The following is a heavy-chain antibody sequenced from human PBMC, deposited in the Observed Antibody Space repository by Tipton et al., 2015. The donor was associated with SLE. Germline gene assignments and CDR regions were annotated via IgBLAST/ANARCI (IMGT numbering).Heavy chain of an antibody. Sequence: SSSSYYWGWIRQSPGKGLEWVANIKQDGSEKYYVDSVKGRFNISRDNAKNSLYLQMNSLRAEDTAVYYCVRPYSYGSVYWGQGNPVTVSS. J-gene: IGHJ4*02. CDR2: IKQDGSEK. CDR1: SSSSYY. V-gene: IGHV3-7*01. CDR3: VRPYSYGSVY. D-gene: IGHD5-18*01.